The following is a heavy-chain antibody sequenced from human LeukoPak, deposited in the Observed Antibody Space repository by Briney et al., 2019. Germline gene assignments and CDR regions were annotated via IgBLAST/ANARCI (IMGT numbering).Heavy chain of an antibody. CDR2: ISSSSTYI. V-gene: IGHV3-21*01. J-gene: IGHJ3*02. Sequence: GGSLRLSCAASGFSFSNCSMNWVRQAPGRGLEWVASISSSSTYIYYADSLEGRFTISRDNVRNSLYLQMNSLRAEDTAVYYCAGDYEGNLAFDIWGQGTMVTVSS. CDR3: AGDYEGNLAFDI. D-gene: IGHD4-23*01. CDR1: GFSFSNCS.